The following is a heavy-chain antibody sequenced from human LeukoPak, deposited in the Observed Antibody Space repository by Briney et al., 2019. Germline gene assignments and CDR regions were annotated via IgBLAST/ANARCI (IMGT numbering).Heavy chain of an antibody. CDR1: GYTLTELS. D-gene: IGHD3-22*01. J-gene: IGHJ4*02. Sequence: GPSVKVSCKVSGYTLTELSMHWVRQAPGKGLEWMGGFDPEDGETIYAQKFQGRVTMTEDTSTDTAYMELSSLRSEDTAVYYCATAGSSGYYLRTWGQGTLVTVSS. CDR3: ATAGSSGYYLRT. V-gene: IGHV1-24*01. CDR2: FDPEDGET.